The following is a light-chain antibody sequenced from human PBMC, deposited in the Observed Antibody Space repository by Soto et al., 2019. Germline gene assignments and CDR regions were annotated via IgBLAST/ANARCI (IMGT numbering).Light chain of an antibody. V-gene: IGKV1-39*01. CDR1: QSISSY. CDR2: AAS. J-gene: IGKJ1*01. Sequence: DIQMTQSPSSLSASVGDRVTITCRASQSISSYLNWYHQKPGKAPKLLIYAASSLQSGVPSRFSGSGSGTDFTLTISSLQPEDFATYYCQQSYSTPRTFGQETKVEIK. CDR3: QQSYSTPRT.